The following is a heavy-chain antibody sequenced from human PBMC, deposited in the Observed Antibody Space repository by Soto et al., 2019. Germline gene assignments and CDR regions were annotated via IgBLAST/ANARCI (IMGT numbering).Heavy chain of an antibody. D-gene: IGHD2-15*01. J-gene: IGHJ4*02. CDR3: ARAVLYCSGGSCSYYFDY. V-gene: IGHV3-13*04. Sequence: GGSLRLSCAATGFTFSSYDMHWVRQATGKGLEWVSAIGTAGDTYYPGSVKGRFTISRENAKNSLYLQMNSLRAGDTAVYYCARAVLYCSGGSCSYYFDYWGQGT. CDR2: IGTAGDT. CDR1: GFTFSSYD.